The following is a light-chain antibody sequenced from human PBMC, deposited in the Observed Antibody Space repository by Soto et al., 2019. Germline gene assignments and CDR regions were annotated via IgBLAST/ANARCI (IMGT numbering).Light chain of an antibody. CDR1: QSISSW. CDR3: QEYNSYVMYT. J-gene: IGKJ2*01. CDR2: KAS. Sequence: DIQMTQSPSTLSASVGDRVTITCRASQSISSWLAWYQQKSGKAPKLLIYKASSLESGVPSRFSGSGSGTEFTLTINILQPDDFATYYCQEYNSYVMYTFGQGTKLEIK. V-gene: IGKV1-5*03.